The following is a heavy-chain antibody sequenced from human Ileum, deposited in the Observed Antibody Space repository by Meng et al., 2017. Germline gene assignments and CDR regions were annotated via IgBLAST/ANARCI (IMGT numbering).Heavy chain of an antibody. D-gene: IGHD1-26*01. CDR2: INSDGSLT. V-gene: IGHV3-74*01. J-gene: IGHJ4*02. CDR1: GFTFSNHW. Sequence: GESLKISCAASGFTFSNHWMHWVRQTPGKELVWVSRINSDGSLTSYADSVKGRFTISRDNAKNTLYLQMNSLGVEDTAVYYCARDVVLGGTTRTPLDYWGQGTLVTVSS. CDR3: ARDVVLGGTTRTPLDY.